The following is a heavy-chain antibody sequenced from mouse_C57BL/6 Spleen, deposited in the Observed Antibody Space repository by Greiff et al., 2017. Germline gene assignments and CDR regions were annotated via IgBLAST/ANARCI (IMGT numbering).Heavy chain of an antibody. CDR1: GYSITSGYY. CDR2: ISYDGSN. V-gene: IGHV3-6*01. J-gene: IGHJ2*01. D-gene: IGHD2-3*01. CDR3: ARGEGLYDGTLDY. Sequence: EVQLQQSGPGLVKPSQSLSLTCSVTGYSITSGYYWNWIRQFPGNKLEWMGYISYDGSNNYNPSLKNRISITRDTSKNQFFLKLNSVTTEDTATYYCARGEGLYDGTLDYWGQGTTLTVSS.